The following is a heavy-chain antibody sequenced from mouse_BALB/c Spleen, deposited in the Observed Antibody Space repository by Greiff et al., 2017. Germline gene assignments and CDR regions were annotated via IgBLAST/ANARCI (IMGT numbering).Heavy chain of an antibody. Sequence: EVQLQESGAELVRPGALVKLSCKASGFNIKDYYMHWVKQRPEQGLEWIGWIDPENGNTIYDPKFQGKASITADTSSNTAYLQLSSLTSEDTAVYYCARYGNYYAMDYWGQGTSVTVSS. V-gene: IGHV14-1*02. D-gene: IGHD2-1*01. CDR3: ARYGNYYAMDY. J-gene: IGHJ4*01. CDR1: GFNIKDYY. CDR2: IDPENGNT.